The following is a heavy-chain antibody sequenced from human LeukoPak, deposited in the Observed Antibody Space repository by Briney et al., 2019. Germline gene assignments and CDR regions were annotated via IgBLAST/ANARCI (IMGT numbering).Heavy chain of an antibody. CDR1: GGSFSGYY. CDR3: ASLPYVIGDY. J-gene: IGHJ4*02. D-gene: IGHD2-8*01. Sequence: PSETLSLTCAVYGGSFSGYYWSWIRQPPGKGLEWIGEINHSGSTNYNPSLKSRVTISVDTSKNQFSLKLSSVTAADTAVYYCASLPYVIGDYWGQGTLVTVSS. V-gene: IGHV4-34*01. CDR2: INHSGST.